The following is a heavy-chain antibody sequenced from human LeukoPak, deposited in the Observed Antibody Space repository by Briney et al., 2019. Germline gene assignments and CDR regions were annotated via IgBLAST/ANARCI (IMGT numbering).Heavy chain of an antibody. V-gene: IGHV3-33*01. Sequence: GGSLRLSCAASGFTFSSYGMHWVRPAPGKGLEWVAVIWYDGSNKYYADSVKGRFTISRDNSKNTLYLQMNSLRAEDTAVYYCARDRWLQEFDYWGQGTLVTVSS. D-gene: IGHD5-24*01. CDR2: IWYDGSNK. CDR1: GFTFSSYG. CDR3: ARDRWLQEFDY. J-gene: IGHJ4*02.